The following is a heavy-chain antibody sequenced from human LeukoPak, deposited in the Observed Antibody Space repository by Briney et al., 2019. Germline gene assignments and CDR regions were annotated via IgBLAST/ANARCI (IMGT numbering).Heavy chain of an antibody. V-gene: IGHV4-34*01. CDR2: INHSGST. Sequence: PSETLSLTCAVYGGSFSGYYWSWIRQPPGKGLEWIGEINHSGSTNYNPPLKSRVTISVGTSKNQFSLKLSSVTAADTAVYYCASGPRSQGSEFDYWGQGTLVTVSS. CDR3: ASGPRSQGSEFDY. D-gene: IGHD1-14*01. CDR1: GGSFSGYY. J-gene: IGHJ4*02.